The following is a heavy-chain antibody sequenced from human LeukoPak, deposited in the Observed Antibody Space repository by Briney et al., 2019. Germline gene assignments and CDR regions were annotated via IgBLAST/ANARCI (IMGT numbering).Heavy chain of an antibody. CDR1: GYTFTSYD. CDR3: ARSGSTYYDFWSGYVDLAKY. J-gene: IGHJ4*02. Sequence: RASVTVSCKASGYTFTSYDINWVRQAPGQGLEWMGWMNPNSGNTGYAQKFQGRATMTRNTTISTAYMELSSLRSEDTAVYYCARSGSTYYDFWSGYVDLAKYWGQGTLVTVSS. CDR2: MNPNSGNT. D-gene: IGHD3-3*01. V-gene: IGHV1-8*01.